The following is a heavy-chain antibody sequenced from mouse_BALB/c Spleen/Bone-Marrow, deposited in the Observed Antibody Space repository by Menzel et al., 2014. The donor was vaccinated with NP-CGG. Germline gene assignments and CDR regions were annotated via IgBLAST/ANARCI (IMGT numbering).Heavy chain of an antibody. V-gene: IGHV14-3*02. Sequence: EVMLVESGAELVKPGASVKLSCTASGFNIKDTYVHWVKQRPEQGLEWIGRIDPANGNTKYDPKFQGKATITADTSSNTAYLQLSSLTSEDTAVYYCAYGSSYDYFDYWGQGTTLTVSS. D-gene: IGHD1-1*01. CDR1: GFNIKDTY. CDR3: AYGSSYDYFDY. J-gene: IGHJ2*01. CDR2: IDPANGNT.